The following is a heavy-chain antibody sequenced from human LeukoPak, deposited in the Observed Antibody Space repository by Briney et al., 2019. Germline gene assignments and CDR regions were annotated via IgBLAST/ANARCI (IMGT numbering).Heavy chain of an antibody. CDR1: GFTFNSHE. Sequence: PGGSLRLSCAASGFTFNSHEMHWVRQAPGKGLEWVSYITSRGGITYYADSVKGRFTVSRDNAKNSLFLQMNSLRAEDTAIYYCAGERNCGGDCYQGSWFDPWGQGTLVTVSS. J-gene: IGHJ5*02. V-gene: IGHV3-48*03. CDR2: ITSRGGIT. D-gene: IGHD2-21*02. CDR3: AGERNCGGDCYQGSWFDP.